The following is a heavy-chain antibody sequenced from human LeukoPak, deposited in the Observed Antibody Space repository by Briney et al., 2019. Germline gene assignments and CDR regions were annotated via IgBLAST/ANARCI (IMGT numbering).Heavy chain of an antibody. V-gene: IGHV1-18*01. J-gene: IGHJ4*02. D-gene: IGHD1-26*01. CDR1: GYTFTSYG. CDR3: AREGPPPVRSYYSVWDY. CDR2: TSTYNGNT. Sequence: ASVKVSCKASGYTFTSYGISWVRQAPGQGLEWMGWTSTYNGNTNYAQELQGRVTMTTDTATSTVYMELRSLRSDDTAVCYCAREGPPPVRSYYSVWDYWGQGTLVTVSS.